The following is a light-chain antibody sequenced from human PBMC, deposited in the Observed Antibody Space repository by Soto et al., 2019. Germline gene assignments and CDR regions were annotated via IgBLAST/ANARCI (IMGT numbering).Light chain of an antibody. CDR1: SSNIGSTYD. Sequence: SVLTQPPSVSGAPGQRVTLSCTGSSSNIGSTYDVQWYQQLPGTAPKLLIHGNTDRPSGVPDRFSGSKSGTSASLVITGLQADDEADYYCQSYDDSLSVHYVFGTGTKVTVL. CDR2: GNT. V-gene: IGLV1-40*01. CDR3: QSYDDSLSVHYV. J-gene: IGLJ1*01.